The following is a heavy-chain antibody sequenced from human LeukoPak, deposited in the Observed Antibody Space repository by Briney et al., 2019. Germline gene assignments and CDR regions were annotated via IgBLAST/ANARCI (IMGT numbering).Heavy chain of an antibody. J-gene: IGHJ6*03. D-gene: IGHD5-18*01. V-gene: IGHV3-21*04. Sequence: GGSLRLSCAASGFTFSSYSMNWVRQAPGKGLEWVSSISSSSSYIYYADSVKGRFTISRDNAKNSLYLQMNSLRAEDTAVYYCAAGYSYGYSYYYMDVWGKGTTVTVSS. CDR2: ISSSSSYI. CDR3: AAGYSYGYSYYYMDV. CDR1: GFTFSSYS.